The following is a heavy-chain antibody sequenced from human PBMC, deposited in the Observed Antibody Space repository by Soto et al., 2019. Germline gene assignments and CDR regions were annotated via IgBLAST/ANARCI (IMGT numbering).Heavy chain of an antibody. CDR3: ARQISSSWYENWFDP. Sequence: QVQLVESGGGVVQPGRSLRLSCAASGFTFSSYTMYWVRQAPGKGLEWVAVISYDESNTNYADSVKGRFTISRDSSKNTRYLQMNSLGAEDTAVYYCARQISSSWYENWFDPWGQGTLVTVSS. D-gene: IGHD6-13*01. CDR2: ISYDESNT. V-gene: IGHV3-30-3*01. CDR1: GFTFSSYT. J-gene: IGHJ5*02.